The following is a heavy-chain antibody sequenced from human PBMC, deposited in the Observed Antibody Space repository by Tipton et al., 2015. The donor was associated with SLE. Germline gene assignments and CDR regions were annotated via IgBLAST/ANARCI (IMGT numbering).Heavy chain of an antibody. CDR2: FYFSGSS. D-gene: IGHD3-10*01. J-gene: IGHJ3*01. Sequence: TLSLTCTVSGGPITSYHWSWIRQSPGKGLEWIGFFYFSGSSQYNPSLKSRVAISADTSNNQFSLELRSVTAADTAVYYCARHLGVIVAFEVWGQGTVLTVSS. CDR1: GGPITSYH. CDR3: ARHLGVIVAFEV. V-gene: IGHV4-59*01.